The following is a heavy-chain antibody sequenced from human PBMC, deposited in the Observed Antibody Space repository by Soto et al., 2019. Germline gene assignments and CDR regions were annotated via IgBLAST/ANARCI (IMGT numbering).Heavy chain of an antibody. J-gene: IGHJ5*02. D-gene: IGHD6-6*01. CDR1: GDSVSSNSAV. CDR3: ARLVGNSWLDH. Sequence: SQTLSLTCAISGDSVSSNSAVWNWIRQSPSRGLEWLGRTYYRSIWQTEYAVSVKSRMTINPDASKNKFSLQQNSVTPEATAMYYCARLVGNSWLDHWGQGTLVTRLL. CDR2: TYYRSIWQT. V-gene: IGHV6-1*01.